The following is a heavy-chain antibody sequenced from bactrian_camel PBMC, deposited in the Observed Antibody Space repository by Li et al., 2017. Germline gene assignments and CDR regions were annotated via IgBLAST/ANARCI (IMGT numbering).Heavy chain of an antibody. D-gene: IGHD4*01. CDR2: IYNQNKYT. J-gene: IGHJ7*01. V-gene: IGHV3S11*01. CDR1: GFTSSTYV. Sequence: DVQLVESGGGLVQPGGSLRLSCAASGFTSSTYVMYWVRQAPGKGLEWVASIYNQNKYTYYTDAVKGRFTISRDNLQINSLKSEDTGVYYCAVRLPTTPAYGPSWGEEGEARDCRINDVYGMHFWGKGTQVTVS.